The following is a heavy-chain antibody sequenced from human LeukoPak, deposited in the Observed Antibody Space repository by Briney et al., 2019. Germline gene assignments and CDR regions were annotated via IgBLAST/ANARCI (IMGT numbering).Heavy chain of an antibody. D-gene: IGHD2-15*01. J-gene: IGHJ6*03. CDR2: IYYSGST. V-gene: IGHV4-39*07. CDR3: ARGYCSGGSCYSFYYYYYMDV. CDR1: GGSISSSSYY. Sequence: SETLSLTRTVSGGSISSSSYYWDWIRQPPGKGLEWIGTIYYSGSTYYNPSLKSRVTISVDTSKNQFSLKLSSVTAADTAVYYCARGYCSGGSCYSFYYYYYMDVWGKGTTVTVSS.